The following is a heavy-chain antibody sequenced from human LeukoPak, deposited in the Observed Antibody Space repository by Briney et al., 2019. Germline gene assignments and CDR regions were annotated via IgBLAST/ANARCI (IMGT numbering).Heavy chain of an antibody. CDR1: GGSISSSSYY. CDR2: IYYSGST. Sequence: SETLSLTCTVSGGSISSSSYYWSWIRQPPGKGLEWIGYIYYSGSTNYNPSLKSRVTISVDTSKNQFSLKLSSVTAADTAVYYCARYSSRGFDYWGQGTLVTVSS. V-gene: IGHV4-61*05. D-gene: IGHD6-13*01. CDR3: ARYSSRGFDY. J-gene: IGHJ4*02.